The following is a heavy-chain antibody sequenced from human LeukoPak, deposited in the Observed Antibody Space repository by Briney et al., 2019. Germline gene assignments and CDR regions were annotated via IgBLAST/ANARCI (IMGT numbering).Heavy chain of an antibody. CDR2: IYHSGST. CDR1: GGSISSGGYS. Sequence: SETLSLTCAVSGGSISSGGYSWSWIRQPPGKGLEWIGYIYHSGSTYYNPSLKSRVTISVDRSKRQSSLKLSSVTAEDTAVYYCARGRRKSYDFWSGYSFQHWGQGTLVTVSS. J-gene: IGHJ1*01. V-gene: IGHV4-30-2*01. D-gene: IGHD3-3*01. CDR3: ARGRRKSYDFWSGYSFQH.